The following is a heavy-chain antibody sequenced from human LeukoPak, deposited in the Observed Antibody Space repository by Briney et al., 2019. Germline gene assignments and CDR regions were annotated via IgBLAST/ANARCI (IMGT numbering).Heavy chain of an antibody. CDR2: ISSSSSTI. Sequence: GGSLRLSCAASGFTFSSYSMNWVRQAPGKGLEWVSYISSSSSTIYYADSVKGRFTISRDNAKNSLYLQMNSLRAEDTALYYCAKDTVRGVHSTYYYYGMDVWGQGTTVTVSS. CDR1: GFTFSSYS. CDR3: AKDTVRGVHSTYYYYGMDV. D-gene: IGHD3-10*01. V-gene: IGHV3-48*01. J-gene: IGHJ6*02.